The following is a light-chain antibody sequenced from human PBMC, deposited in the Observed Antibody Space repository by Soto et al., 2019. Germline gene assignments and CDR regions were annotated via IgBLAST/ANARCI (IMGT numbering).Light chain of an antibody. V-gene: IGLV2-11*01. J-gene: IGLJ1*01. CDR2: DVS. CDR1: SSDVDDYNY. CDR3: CSYGGTFYV. Sequence: QSALTQPRSVSGSPGQSVTISCTGTSSDVDDYNYVSWFQQHPGKAPKLMIYDVSERPSGVPDRFAGAKSGNTASLNISGFQAEDEAEYYCCSYGGTFYVFGTGTKLTVL.